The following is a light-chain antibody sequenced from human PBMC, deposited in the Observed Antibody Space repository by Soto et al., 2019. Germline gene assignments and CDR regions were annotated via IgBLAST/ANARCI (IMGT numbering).Light chain of an antibody. CDR1: SRDVGAYDY. V-gene: IGLV2-14*03. J-gene: IGLJ3*02. Sequence: QSALTQFASLSGSPGQSITISCTGTSRDVGAYDYVSWYQQHPGKAPKLIIYDVSDRPSGISNRFSGSKSGNTASLTISGLQAEDEADYYCSSYTSTGTLFGGGTKLTVL. CDR3: SSYTSTGTL. CDR2: DVS.